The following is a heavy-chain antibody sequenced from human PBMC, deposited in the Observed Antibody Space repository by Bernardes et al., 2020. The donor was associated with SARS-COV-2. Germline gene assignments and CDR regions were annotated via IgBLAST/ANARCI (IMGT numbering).Heavy chain of an antibody. V-gene: IGHV4-61*09. CDR1: GGSVSSGDYY. Sequence: SETLSLTCTVSGGSVSSGDYYWSWIRQPAGRGLEWIGHIYTDGSTNYSPSLESRVTISMDTSKNQFSLRLSSVTAADTAMYYCARDGNARPETYWGQGTLVTVSS. CDR3: ARDGNARPETY. CDR2: IYTDGST. D-gene: IGHD2-15*01. J-gene: IGHJ4*02.